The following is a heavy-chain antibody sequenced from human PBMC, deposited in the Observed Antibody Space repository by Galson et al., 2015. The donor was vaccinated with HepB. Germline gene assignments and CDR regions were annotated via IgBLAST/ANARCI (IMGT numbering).Heavy chain of an antibody. CDR2: IYPGDSDT. D-gene: IGHD4-17*01. CDR1: GYSFTSYW. J-gene: IGHJ4*02. Sequence: QSGAEVKKPGESLKISCKGSGYSFTSYWIGWVRQMPGKGLEWMGIIYPGDSDTRYSPSFQGQVTISADKSISTAYLQWSSLKASDTAMYYCARHDLVGDYGDYVSSFDYWGQGTLVTVSS. V-gene: IGHV5-51*01. CDR3: ARHDLVGDYGDYVSSFDY.